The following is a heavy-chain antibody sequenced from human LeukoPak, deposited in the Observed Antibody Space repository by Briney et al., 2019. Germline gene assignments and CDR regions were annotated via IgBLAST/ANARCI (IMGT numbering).Heavy chain of an antibody. D-gene: IGHD3-9*01. CDR1: GDTFSLYY. J-gene: IGHJ4*01. CDR2: INPDTGDT. CDR3: ATLGFADIFPRSDY. V-gene: IGHV1-2*02. Sequence: ASVKVSCKTSGDTFSLYYIYWVRQAPGQGLEWMALINPDTGDTHYAQQFQGRVSLTRDTSISTAFMELRRLTSDDTAVYYCATLGFADIFPRSDYWGQGTLISVSS.